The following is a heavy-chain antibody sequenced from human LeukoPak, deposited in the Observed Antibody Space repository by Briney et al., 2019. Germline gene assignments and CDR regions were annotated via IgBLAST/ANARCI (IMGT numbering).Heavy chain of an antibody. D-gene: IGHD5-12*01. Sequence: ASVKVSCKASGYTFTSYAMNWVRQAPGQGLEWMGWINTNTGNPTYAQGFTGRFVFSLDTSVSTAYLQISSLKAEDTAVYYCARDNLASSDHPDAFDIWGQGTMVTVSS. CDR3: ARDNLASSDHPDAFDI. CDR2: INTNTGNP. V-gene: IGHV7-4-1*02. CDR1: GYTFTSYA. J-gene: IGHJ3*02.